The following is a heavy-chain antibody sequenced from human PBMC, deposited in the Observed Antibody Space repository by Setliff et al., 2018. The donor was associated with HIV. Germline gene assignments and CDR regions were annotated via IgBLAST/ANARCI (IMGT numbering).Heavy chain of an antibody. CDR3: ARSDISGTGYFDS. J-gene: IGHJ4*02. D-gene: IGHD1-20*01. CDR2: INPSGGST. V-gene: IGHV1-46*01. Sequence: VASVKVSCKASGYTFSDYYLHWVRQAPGQGLEWTGRINPSGGSTSYAQKFQGRVSMTRDTSTTTVYMELYSLRSEDTAVYHCARSDISGTGYFDSWGQGTLVTVSS. CDR1: GYTFSDYY.